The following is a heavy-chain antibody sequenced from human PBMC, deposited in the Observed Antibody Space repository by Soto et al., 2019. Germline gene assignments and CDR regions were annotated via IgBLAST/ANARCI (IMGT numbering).Heavy chain of an antibody. D-gene: IGHD6-19*01. V-gene: IGHV1-69*01. Sequence: QVQLLQSGAEVKKSGSSVKVSCKASGGNPSNSAFSWVRQAPGQGLEWVGGVIPVFGIVKYAQSIRGRVTITADESTNTAYMGLSSLRSDDTAVYFCGSDRIVVAGSSAYYALDVWGQGTRVTVSS. J-gene: IGHJ6*02. CDR1: GGNPSNSA. CDR3: GSDRIVVAGSSAYYALDV. CDR2: VIPVFGIV.